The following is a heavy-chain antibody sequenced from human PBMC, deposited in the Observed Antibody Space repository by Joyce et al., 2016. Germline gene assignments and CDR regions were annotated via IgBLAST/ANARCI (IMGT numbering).Heavy chain of an antibody. J-gene: IGHJ6*03. Sequence: QVQLQESGPGLVKPSETLSLTCTVSGGSISSYYCNWIRQPPGKGLEWIGYIYYSGSNNYNTSIKSRVTISVDTSKKQCSLKLSYVTAADTAVYYCARDRGSSSFFYYYYYMDVWGKGTTVTVSS. CDR2: IYYSGSN. V-gene: IGHV4-59*01. CDR1: GGSISSYY. D-gene: IGHD6-6*01. CDR3: ARDRGSSSFFYYYYYMDV.